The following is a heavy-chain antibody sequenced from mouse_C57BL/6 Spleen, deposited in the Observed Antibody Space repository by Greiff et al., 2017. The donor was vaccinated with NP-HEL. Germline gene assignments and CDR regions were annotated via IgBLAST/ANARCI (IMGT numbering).Heavy chain of an antibody. D-gene: IGHD3-3*01. Sequence: EVKLQESGPGMVQPSQSLSLTCTVTGYSITSGYDWHWIRHFPGNKLEWMGYISYSGSTNYNPSLKSRISITHDTSKNHFFLKLNSVTTEDTATYYCARGGGRGFADWGQGTLVTVSA. CDR2: ISYSGST. V-gene: IGHV3-1*01. CDR3: ARGGGRGFAD. J-gene: IGHJ3*01. CDR1: GYSITSGYD.